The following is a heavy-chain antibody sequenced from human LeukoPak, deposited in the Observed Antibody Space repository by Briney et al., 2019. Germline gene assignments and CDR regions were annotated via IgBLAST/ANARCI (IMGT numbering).Heavy chain of an antibody. Sequence: GGSLRLSCAASGFTFSGSAMHWVRQASGKGLEWVGRIRSKANSYATAYAASVKGRFTISRDESKNTAYLQMNSLKTEDTAVYYCTRYRPADGGNATFDYWGQGTLVTVSS. J-gene: IGHJ4*02. CDR2: IRSKANSYAT. D-gene: IGHD4-23*01. CDR1: GFTFSGSA. CDR3: TRYRPADGGNATFDY. V-gene: IGHV3-73*01.